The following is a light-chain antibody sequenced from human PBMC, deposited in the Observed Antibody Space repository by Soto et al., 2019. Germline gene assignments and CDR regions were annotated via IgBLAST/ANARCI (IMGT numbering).Light chain of an antibody. Sequence: ELVLTQSPDTLSLSPGQGATLACRASVSVRADLAWYQQKPGQAPRLLIYGASTRAAGVPVRFSGSGSGSEFTLTIDTLQSEDFAVYYCQQYHNWLPITFGQGTRLEIK. CDR3: QQYHNWLPIT. V-gene: IGKV3-15*01. CDR1: VSVRAD. J-gene: IGKJ5*01. CDR2: GAS.